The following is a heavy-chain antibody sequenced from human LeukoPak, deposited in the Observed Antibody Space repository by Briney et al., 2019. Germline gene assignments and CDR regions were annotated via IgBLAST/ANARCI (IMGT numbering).Heavy chain of an antibody. J-gene: IGHJ4*02. CDR1: GFTFSGSA. Sequence: GGSLRLSFAASGFTFSGSAMHWVGQASGIGRVWVGRLRSKANSYATAYAASVKGRFTISRDDSKNTAYLQMNSQKTEDTAVYYCTRHTNDYWGQGTLVTVSS. CDR3: TRHTNDY. CDR2: LRSKANSYAT. V-gene: IGHV3-73*01. D-gene: IGHD2-8*01.